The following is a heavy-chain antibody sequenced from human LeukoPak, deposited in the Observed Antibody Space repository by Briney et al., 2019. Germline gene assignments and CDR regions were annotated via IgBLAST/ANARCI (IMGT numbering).Heavy chain of an antibody. J-gene: IGHJ5*02. V-gene: IGHV7-4-1*02. CDR2: INTNTGNP. CDR3: ARDLSSTSLLRVGENWFDP. Sequence: GASVKVSCKASGYTFTSYAINWVRQAPGQGLEWVGWINTNTGNPTYAQDFTGRFVFSLDTSVSTAYLQISSLEGEDTAVYYCARDLSSTSLLRVGENWFDPWGQGTLVTVSS. CDR1: GYTFTSYA. D-gene: IGHD2-2*01.